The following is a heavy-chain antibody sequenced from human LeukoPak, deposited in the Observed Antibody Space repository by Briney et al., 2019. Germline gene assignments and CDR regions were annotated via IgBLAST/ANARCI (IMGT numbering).Heavy chain of an antibody. V-gene: IGHV1-2*06. CDR3: ARERGYSSSWYLL. Sequence: ASVKVSCKASVYTFTGYYMHWVRQAPGQGLEWMGRINPNSGGTNYAQKFQGRVTMTRDTSISTAYMELSRLRSDDTAVYYCARERGYSSSWYLLWGQGTLVTVSS. J-gene: IGHJ4*02. CDR2: INPNSGGT. CDR1: VYTFTGYY. D-gene: IGHD6-13*01.